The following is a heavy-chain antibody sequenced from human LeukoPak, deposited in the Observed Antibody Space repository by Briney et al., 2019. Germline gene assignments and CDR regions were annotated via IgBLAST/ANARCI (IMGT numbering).Heavy chain of an antibody. D-gene: IGHD3-10*01. V-gene: IGHV3-30*18. CDR1: GFTFSTYW. CDR3: AKSYGSGTHPNDY. J-gene: IGHJ4*02. Sequence: GGSLRLSCAASGFTFSTYWMTWVRQAPGKGLEWVAVISSDGSNKYYADSVKGRFTISRDNSKNTLYLQMNSLSAEDTAVYYCAKSYGSGTHPNDYWGQGILVTVSS. CDR2: ISSDGSNK.